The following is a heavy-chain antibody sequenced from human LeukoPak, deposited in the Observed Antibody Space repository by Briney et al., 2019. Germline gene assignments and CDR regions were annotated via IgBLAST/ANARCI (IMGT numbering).Heavy chain of an antibody. J-gene: IGHJ3*02. CDR2: IYYSGST. V-gene: IGHV4-59*01. Sequence: SETLSLTCTVSVGSNSSYYWSWVRQPPGKGLEWIGYIYYSGSTNYNPSLKSRVTIPLDTSKNQFSLKLSSVTAADTAVYYCARDFGALGGRGAFDIWGQGTMVTVSS. D-gene: IGHD1-26*01. CDR3: ARDFGALGGRGAFDI. CDR1: VGSNSSYY.